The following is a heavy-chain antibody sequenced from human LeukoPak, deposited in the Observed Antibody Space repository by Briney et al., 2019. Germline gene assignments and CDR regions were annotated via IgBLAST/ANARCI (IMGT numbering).Heavy chain of an antibody. J-gene: IGHJ2*01. Sequence: AGGSLRLSCAASGFTFADYAMHWVRQAPGKGLEWVSGISWNSGSIGYADSVKGRFTISRDNAKNSLYLQMNSLRAEDTALYYCAKGNYDILTGYYVVVWYFDLWGRGTLVNVSS. CDR2: ISWNSGSI. V-gene: IGHV3-9*01. D-gene: IGHD3-9*01. CDR1: GFTFADYA. CDR3: AKGNYDILTGYYVVVWYFDL.